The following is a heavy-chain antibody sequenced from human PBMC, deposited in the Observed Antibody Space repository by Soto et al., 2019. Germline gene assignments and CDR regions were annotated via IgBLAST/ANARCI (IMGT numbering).Heavy chain of an antibody. D-gene: IGHD2-2*01. J-gene: IGHJ4*02. Sequence: SETLSLTCTVSGGSISSSSYYWGWIRQPPGKGLEWIGSIYYSGSTYYNPSLKSRVTISVDTSKNQFSLKLSSVTAADTAVYYCARHIGSEYQLLTVFDYWGQGTLVTVSS. V-gene: IGHV4-39*01. CDR2: IYYSGST. CDR1: GGSISSSSYY. CDR3: ARHIGSEYQLLTVFDY.